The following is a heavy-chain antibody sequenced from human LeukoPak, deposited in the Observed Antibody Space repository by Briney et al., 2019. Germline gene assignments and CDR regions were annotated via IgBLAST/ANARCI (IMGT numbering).Heavy chain of an antibody. V-gene: IGHV3-30-3*01. CDR3: ARETIFGVVTPGY. CDR1: GFTFSSYA. Sequence: PGRSLRLSCAASGFTFSSYAMHWVRQAPGKGLEWVAVISYDGSNKYYADSVKGRFTISRDNSKNALYLQMNSLRAEDTAVYYCARETIFGVVTPGYWGQGTLVTVSS. D-gene: IGHD3-3*01. CDR2: ISYDGSNK. J-gene: IGHJ4*02.